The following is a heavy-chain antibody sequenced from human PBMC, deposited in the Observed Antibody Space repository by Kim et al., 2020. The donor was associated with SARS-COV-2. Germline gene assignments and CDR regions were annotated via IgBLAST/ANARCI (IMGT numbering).Heavy chain of an antibody. D-gene: IGHD6-13*01. J-gene: IGHJ4*02. CDR2: ISYDGSNK. V-gene: IGHV3-33*05. CDR1: GFTFSSYG. Sequence: GGSLRLSCAASGFTFSSYGMHWVRQAPGTGLEWVAVISYDGSNKYYADSVKGRFTISRDNSKNTLYLQMNSLRAEDTAVYYCARDFSAIAAAGHFDYWGQGTLVTVSS. CDR3: ARDFSAIAAAGHFDY.